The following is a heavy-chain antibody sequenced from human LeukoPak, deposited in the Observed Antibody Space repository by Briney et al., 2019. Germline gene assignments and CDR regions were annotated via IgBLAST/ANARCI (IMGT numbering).Heavy chain of an antibody. CDR1: GFTFGDYA. CDR2: IRSKAYGGTT. Sequence: GGSLRLSCTASGFTFGDYAMSWVRQAPGKGLEWVGFIRSKAYGGTTEYAASVKGRFTISRDDSKSIAYLQMNSLKTEDTAVYYCTRERGGYDTPDYWGQGTLVTVSS. V-gene: IGHV3-49*04. D-gene: IGHD3-22*01. CDR3: TRERGGYDTPDY. J-gene: IGHJ4*02.